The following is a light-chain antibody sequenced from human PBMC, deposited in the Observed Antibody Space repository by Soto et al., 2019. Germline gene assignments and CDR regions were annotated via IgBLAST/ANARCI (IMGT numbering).Light chain of an antibody. J-gene: IGLJ1*01. CDR2: DVS. V-gene: IGLV2-11*01. CDR1: SSDVGGYNY. CDR3: CSHAGTYIYV. Sequence: QSALTQPRSVSGSPGQSVTISCTGTSSDVGGYNYVSWYQQHPGKAPKLMTYDVSKRPSGVPDRFSGFKSGNTASLTLSGLPAEDEADYSCCSHAGTYIYVFGNGTKLTVL.